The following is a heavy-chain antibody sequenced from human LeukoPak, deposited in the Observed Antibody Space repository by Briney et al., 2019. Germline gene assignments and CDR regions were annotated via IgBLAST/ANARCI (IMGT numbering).Heavy chain of an antibody. J-gene: IGHJ6*02. D-gene: IGHD3-10*01. V-gene: IGHV3-9*01. Sequence: GGSLRLSCAASGFTFDDYAMHWVRQAPGKGLEWVSGISWNSGNIGYGDSVKGRFTISRDNAKNTLYLQMNSLRAEDTAVYYCARDFTMVRGAPYGMDVWGQGTTVTVSS. CDR2: ISWNSGNI. CDR1: GFTFDDYA. CDR3: ARDFTMVRGAPYGMDV.